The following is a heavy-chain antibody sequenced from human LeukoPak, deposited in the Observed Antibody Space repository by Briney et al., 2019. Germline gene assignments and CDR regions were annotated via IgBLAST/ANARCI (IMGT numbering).Heavy chain of an antibody. Sequence: SETLSLTCAVYGGSFSGYYWSWIRQPPGKGLEWIGEINHSGSTNYNPSLKSRVTISVDTSKNQFSLKLSSETAADTAVYYCARVPVWVLVVGAREAFDIWGQGTMVTVSS. D-gene: IGHD1-26*01. V-gene: IGHV4-34*01. CDR3: ARVPVWVLVVGAREAFDI. CDR1: GGSFSGYY. CDR2: INHSGST. J-gene: IGHJ3*02.